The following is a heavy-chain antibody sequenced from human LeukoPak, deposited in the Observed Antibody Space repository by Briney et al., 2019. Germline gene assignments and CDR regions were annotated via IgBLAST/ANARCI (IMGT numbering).Heavy chain of an antibody. J-gene: IGHJ6*02. CDR1: GYTFPSYG. CDR3: ARDGSGYDYSNYVPIARYYYYGMDV. Sequence: ASVKVSFKASGYTFPSYGISWVRQAPGQGLEWMGWISAYNGNTNYAQKLQGRVTMTTDTSTSTAYMELRSLRSDDTAVYYCARDGSGYDYSNYVPIARYYYYGMDVWGQGTTVTVSS. V-gene: IGHV1-18*01. CDR2: ISAYNGNT. D-gene: IGHD4-11*01.